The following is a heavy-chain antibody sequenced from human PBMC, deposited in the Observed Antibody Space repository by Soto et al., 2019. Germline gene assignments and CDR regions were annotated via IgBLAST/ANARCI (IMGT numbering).Heavy chain of an antibody. CDR1: GYTFTSYY. Sequence: QVQLMQSGAEVKKPGASVKVSCKASGYTFTSYYIHWVRQAPGQGLEWRGIINPSGGSASYARKFQGRVAMTRDTSTSTVYMEVSSLASEDTAVYYCARDPNLSLTYHYYGMDVWGQGTTVTVSS. CDR2: INPSGGSA. V-gene: IGHV1-46*01. CDR3: ARDPNLSLTYHYYGMDV. J-gene: IGHJ6*02.